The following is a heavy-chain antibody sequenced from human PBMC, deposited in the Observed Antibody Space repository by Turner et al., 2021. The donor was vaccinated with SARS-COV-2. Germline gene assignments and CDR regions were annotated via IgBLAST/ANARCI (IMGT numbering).Heavy chain of an antibody. V-gene: IGHV1-24*01. D-gene: IGHD2-2*01. CDR3: ATGYQLRVNWFDP. CDR2: FDPEDGET. J-gene: IGHJ5*02. Sequence: QVQLVQSGAEVKKPGAAVKVPCKISGYTLTALSMYWVRQAPGKGLEWMGGFDPEDGETIYAQNFQGRITMTEDKSTDPAYMELSSLRSEDTAVYFCATGYQLRVNWFDPWGQGTLVTVSS. CDR1: GYTLTALS.